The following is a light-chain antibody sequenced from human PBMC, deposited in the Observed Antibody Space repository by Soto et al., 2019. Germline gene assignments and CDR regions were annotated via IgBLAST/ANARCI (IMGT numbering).Light chain of an antibody. CDR1: QSVSNN. Sequence: EIVLTQSPGTLSLSPGERATLSCRASQSVSNNYLAWYQQKPGQGPRLLIYGASTRATGIPARFSGSGSETEFTLTINSLQSEDFAVYYCQQYHSWPWTFGQGTKVDIK. CDR3: QQYHSWPWT. CDR2: GAS. V-gene: IGKV3-15*01. J-gene: IGKJ1*01.